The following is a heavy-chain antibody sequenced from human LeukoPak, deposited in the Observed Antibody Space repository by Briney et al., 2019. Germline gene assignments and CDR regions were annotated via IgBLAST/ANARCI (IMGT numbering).Heavy chain of an antibody. CDR1: GDSVSSNSAS. CDR3: ARGSAFDI. Sequence: SQTLSLTFAISGDSVSSNSASWNWIRQSPSRGLEWLGRTYYRSKWFNDYAVKSRITINPDTSKNQFSLQLNSVTPDDTAVYYCARGSAFDIWGQGTVVTVSS. D-gene: IGHD2-15*01. V-gene: IGHV6-1*01. CDR2: TYYRSKWFN. J-gene: IGHJ3*02.